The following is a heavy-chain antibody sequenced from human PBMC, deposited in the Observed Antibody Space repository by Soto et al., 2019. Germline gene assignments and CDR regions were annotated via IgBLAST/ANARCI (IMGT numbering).Heavy chain of an antibody. CDR2: LYYSGNT. D-gene: IGHD5-12*01. J-gene: IGHJ6*02. CDR1: GGSISSSSYY. V-gene: IGHV4-39*01. Sequence: ETLSLTCSVSGGSISSSSYYWGWIRQTPEKGLEWIGTLYYSGNTWYNPSLKSRVTISVDTSKDQLSLKLSSVTAADTAVYYCARRPAITTTTFYGMDVWGHGTTVTVSS. CDR3: ARRPAITTTTFYGMDV.